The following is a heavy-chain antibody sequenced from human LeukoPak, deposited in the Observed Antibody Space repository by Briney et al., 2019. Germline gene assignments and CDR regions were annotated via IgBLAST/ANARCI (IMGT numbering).Heavy chain of an antibody. CDR2: ISAYNGNT. CDR1: GYTFTSYG. J-gene: IGHJ5*02. Sequence: ASVKVSCKASGYTFTSYGISRVRQAPGQGLEWMGWISAYNGNTNYAQRLQGRVTMTTDTSTSTAYMELRSLRSDDTAVYYCARDPDLDCSGGSCYYNWFDPWGQGTLVTVSS. CDR3: ARDPDLDCSGGSCYYNWFDP. D-gene: IGHD2-15*01. V-gene: IGHV1-18*01.